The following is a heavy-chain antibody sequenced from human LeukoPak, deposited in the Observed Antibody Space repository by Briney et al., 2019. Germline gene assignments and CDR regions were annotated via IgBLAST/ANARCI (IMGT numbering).Heavy chain of an antibody. V-gene: IGHV3-30-3*01. Sequence: SCKASGGTFSSYAMHWVRQAPGKGLEWVAVISYDGSNKYYADSVKGRFTISRDNSKNTLYLQMDSLRAEDTAVYYCARVWFGELLVPDYWGQGTLVTVSS. D-gene: IGHD3-10*01. CDR3: ARVWFGELLVPDY. CDR1: GGTFSSYA. J-gene: IGHJ4*02. CDR2: ISYDGSNK.